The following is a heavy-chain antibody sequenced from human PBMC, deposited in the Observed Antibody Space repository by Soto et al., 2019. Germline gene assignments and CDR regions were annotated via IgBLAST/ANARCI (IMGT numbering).Heavy chain of an antibody. CDR3: ARVVVLTAAGTTDY. V-gene: IGHV3-11*06. J-gene: IGHJ4*02. D-gene: IGHD6-13*01. CDR2: ISGTSDSI. Sequence: ALGLSCAPSGFTFSDYYMSCIRQVPGKGLEWVAYISGTSDSIPYADSVKGRFTISRDNAKNSLYLQMNSLRAEDTAVYYCARVVVLTAAGTTDYWGQGTLVTVSS. CDR1: GFTFSDYY.